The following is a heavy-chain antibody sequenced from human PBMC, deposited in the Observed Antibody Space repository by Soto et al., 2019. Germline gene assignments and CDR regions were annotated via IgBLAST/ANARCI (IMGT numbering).Heavy chain of an antibody. D-gene: IGHD4-17*01. CDR2: ISYDGNNK. J-gene: IGHJ4*02. CDR3: AKDLRLTTITTVGD. CDR1: GFIFSTYG. V-gene: IGHV3-30*18. Sequence: QVQLVESGGGVVQPGRSLRLSCAASGFIFSTYGMHWVRQAPGKGLEWLSVISYDGNNKYYADSVKGRFTISRDNSKNTLWLQMASLRTEDTAVYYCAKDLRLTTITTVGDWGQGTLVTVSS.